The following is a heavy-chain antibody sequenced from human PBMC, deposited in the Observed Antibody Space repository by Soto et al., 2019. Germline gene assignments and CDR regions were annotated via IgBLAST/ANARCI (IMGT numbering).Heavy chain of an antibody. CDR2: ISPGTGST. Sequence: EVQLWESGGGLVQPGGSLRLSCEASGFTFSSFAMTWVRQAPGKGLEWVSAISPGTGSTYYADSVKGRFTISRDNSKNTLYLQMNTVRAEDTAVYYCAKCVTHCYLQYWGQGTLVTVSS. D-gene: IGHD2-21*02. CDR1: GFTFSSFA. CDR3: AKCVTHCYLQY. V-gene: IGHV3-23*01. J-gene: IGHJ4*02.